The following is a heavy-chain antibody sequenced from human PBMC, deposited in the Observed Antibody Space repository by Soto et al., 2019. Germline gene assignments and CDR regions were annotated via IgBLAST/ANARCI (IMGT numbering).Heavy chain of an antibody. J-gene: IGHJ4*02. CDR2: IYYTGTT. Sequence: SETLSLTCTVSGGSIGDNYWGWIRQPPGKGLEWIGYIYYTGTTKYNPSLKSRVTISVDSSKNQFSLKLDSGTAADTAVYYCARLGGYYQAFDSWGQGTLVTVSS. CDR3: ARLGGYYQAFDS. CDR1: GGSIGDNY. D-gene: IGHD3-22*01. V-gene: IGHV4-59*08.